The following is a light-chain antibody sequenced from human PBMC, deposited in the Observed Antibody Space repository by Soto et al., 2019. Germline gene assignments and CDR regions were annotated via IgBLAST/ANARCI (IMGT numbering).Light chain of an antibody. J-gene: IGLJ2*01. Sequence: QSALTQPPSASGSPGQSVTISCTGTSSDVGGYNYVSWYQQHPGKAPKLMIYEVSKRPSGVPDRFSGSKSGNTASLTVSGLQAEAEADYYCSSYAGSNNGVFGGGTKLTVL. CDR2: EVS. V-gene: IGLV2-8*01. CDR3: SSYAGSNNGV. CDR1: SSDVGGYNY.